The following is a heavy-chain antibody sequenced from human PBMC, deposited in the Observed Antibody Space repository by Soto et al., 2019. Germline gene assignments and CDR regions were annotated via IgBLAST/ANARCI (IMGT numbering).Heavy chain of an antibody. Sequence: SETLSLTCTVFGGSISNYYWTWIRQPPGKGLEWIGYIYYSGSTNYNPSLKSRVTISVDTSKNQFSLRLSSVTAADTAVYYCSIVGYTYSYIDYWGQGTLVTVSS. V-gene: IGHV4-59*01. CDR3: SIVGYTYSYIDY. J-gene: IGHJ4*02. CDR1: GGSISNYY. CDR2: IYYSGST. D-gene: IGHD5-18*01.